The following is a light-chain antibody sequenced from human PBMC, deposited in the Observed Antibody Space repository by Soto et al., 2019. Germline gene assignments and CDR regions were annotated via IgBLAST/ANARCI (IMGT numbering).Light chain of an antibody. J-gene: IGLJ3*02. CDR3: CSYAGRYTWV. CDR2: DVS. CDR1: SSDVGGYNY. Sequence: QSALTQPRSVSGSPGQSVSISCNGTSSDVGGYNYVSWYQQHPGKAPKLMIYDVSKRPSGVPDRFSGSKSGNTASLTISGLQAEDEADYYCCSYAGRYTWVFGGGTKVTVL. V-gene: IGLV2-11*01.